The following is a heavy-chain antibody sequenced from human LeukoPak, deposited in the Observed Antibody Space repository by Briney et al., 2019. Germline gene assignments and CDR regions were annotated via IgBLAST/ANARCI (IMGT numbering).Heavy chain of an antibody. D-gene: IGHD2-8*01. CDR3: ARSGLRMVSPCGY. CDR2: MNPNSGNT. J-gene: IGHJ4*02. Sequence: ASVKVSCKASGYTFTSYDINWVRQATGQGREWMGWMNPNSGNTGYAQKFQGRVTMTRNTAISTAYMELSSLRSEPTAVYYCARSGLRMVSPCGYWGQGTPVTASS. V-gene: IGHV1-8*01. CDR1: GYTFTSYD.